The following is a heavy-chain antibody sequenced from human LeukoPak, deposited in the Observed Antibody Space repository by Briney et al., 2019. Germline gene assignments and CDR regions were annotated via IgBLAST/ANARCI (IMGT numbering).Heavy chain of an antibody. V-gene: IGHV3-53*01. CDR1: GFTVSSNY. D-gene: IGHD1-1*01. J-gene: IGHJ4*02. CDR3: ARARFNWNDPRCFDY. CDR2: IYSGGST. Sequence: GGSLRLSCAASGFTVSSNYMSWVRQAPGKGLEWVSVIYSGGSTYYADSVKGRFTISRDNSKNTLYLQMNSLRAEDTAVYYCARARFNWNDPRCFDYWGQGTLVTVSS.